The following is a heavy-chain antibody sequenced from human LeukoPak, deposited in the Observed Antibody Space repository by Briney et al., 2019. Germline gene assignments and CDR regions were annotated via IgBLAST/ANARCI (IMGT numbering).Heavy chain of an antibody. D-gene: IGHD1-26*01. V-gene: IGHV3-21*01. CDR2: ISSSSRDI. CDR3: VREAAATLFDY. Sequence: GGSLRLSCAASGFTFSSFTMNWVRQAPGKGLEWVAAISSSSRDIFYADSVKGRFSISRDNTQNSLYLQMNSLRAEDTAVSYCVREAAATLFDYWGQGTLVTVSS. CDR1: GFTFSSFT. J-gene: IGHJ4*02.